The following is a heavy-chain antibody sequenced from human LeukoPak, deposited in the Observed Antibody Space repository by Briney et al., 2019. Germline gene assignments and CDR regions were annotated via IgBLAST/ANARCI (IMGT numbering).Heavy chain of an antibody. CDR1: GGSISSSSYY. Sequence: PSETLSLTCTVSGGSISSSSYYWGWIRQPPGKGLGWIGSIYYSGSTYYNPSLKSRVTISVDTSKNQFSLKLSSVTAADTAVYYCARRVVGATGFDYWGQGTLATVSS. J-gene: IGHJ4*02. V-gene: IGHV4-39*01. CDR3: ARRVVGATGFDY. CDR2: IYYSGST. D-gene: IGHD1-26*01.